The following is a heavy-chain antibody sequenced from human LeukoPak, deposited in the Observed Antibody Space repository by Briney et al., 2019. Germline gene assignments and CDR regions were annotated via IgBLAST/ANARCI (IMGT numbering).Heavy chain of an antibody. J-gene: IGHJ4*02. CDR1: GGTFSRYG. V-gene: IGHV1-69*13. CDR3: ARDRGSLTQNYFDS. CDR2: SIPLFGSP. Sequence: SVKVSCKASGGTFSRYGVSWVRQAPGQGLEWMGGSIPLFGSPNYAQKFQGRLTSTADESADESTSTAYMELSSLTSEATAMYYCARDRGSLTQNYFDSWGQGTLVTVSS. D-gene: IGHD3-9*01.